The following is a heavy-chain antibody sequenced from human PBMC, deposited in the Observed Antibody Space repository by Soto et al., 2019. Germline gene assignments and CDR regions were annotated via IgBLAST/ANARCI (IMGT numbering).Heavy chain of an antibody. Sequence: QVQLVQSGAGVKKPGASEKVSCKASGYTFTSYDINWVRQATGQGLEWMGWMNPNSGNTGYAQKFQGRVTMTRNTSISTAYMELSSLRSEDTAVYYCARDLSRGTSLAAAGTYYYYYMDVWGKGTTVTVSS. J-gene: IGHJ6*03. CDR1: GYTFTSYD. CDR3: ARDLSRGTSLAAAGTYYYYYMDV. V-gene: IGHV1-8*01. D-gene: IGHD6-13*01. CDR2: MNPNSGNT.